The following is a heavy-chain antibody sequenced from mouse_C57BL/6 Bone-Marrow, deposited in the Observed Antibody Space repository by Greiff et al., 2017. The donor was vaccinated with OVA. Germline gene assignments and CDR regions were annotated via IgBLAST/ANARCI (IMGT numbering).Heavy chain of an antibody. CDR2: IRSKSNNYAT. CDR1: GFSFNTYA. V-gene: IGHV10-1*01. CDR3: VRPRYGSFAY. Sequence: EADGGLVQPKGSLKLSCAASGFSFNTYAMNWVRQAPGKGLEWVARIRSKSNNYATYYADSVKDRFTISRDDSESMLYLQMNNLKTEDTAMYYCVRPRYGSFAYWGQGTLVTVSA. J-gene: IGHJ3*01. D-gene: IGHD2-2*01.